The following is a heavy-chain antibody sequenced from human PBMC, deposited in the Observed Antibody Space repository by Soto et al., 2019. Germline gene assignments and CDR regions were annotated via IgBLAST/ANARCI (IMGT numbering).Heavy chain of an antibody. Sequence: EVQLVESGGGLVQPGGSLRLSCAASGFTFSDYGMSWVRQAPGKGLECVANIKTDGSEKYYVDPVKGRFTISRDNAKNSLYLQMNSLRAEDTAVYYCASSMGRGGNDYWCQGTLVAVSS. V-gene: IGHV3-7*05. CDR2: IKTDGSEK. D-gene: IGHD3-10*01. J-gene: IGHJ4*02. CDR3: ASSMGRGGNDY. CDR1: GFTFSDYG.